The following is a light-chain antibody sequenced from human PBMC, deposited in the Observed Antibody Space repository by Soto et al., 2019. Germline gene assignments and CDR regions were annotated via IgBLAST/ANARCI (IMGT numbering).Light chain of an antibody. V-gene: IGLV2-18*02. Sequence: QSVLTQPPSVSGSPGQSVAISCTGTSSDVGSSNGVSWYQQPPGTAPKLMIYDVSNRPSGVPDRFSGSKSGNTASPTISGLQAEDEADYYCSSYTSSNTYVFGTGTKVTV. J-gene: IGLJ1*01. CDR2: DVS. CDR3: SSYTSSNTYV. CDR1: SSDVGSSNG.